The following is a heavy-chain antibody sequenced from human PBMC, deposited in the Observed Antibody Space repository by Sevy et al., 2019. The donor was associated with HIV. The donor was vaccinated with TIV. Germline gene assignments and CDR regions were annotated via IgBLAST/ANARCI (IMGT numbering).Heavy chain of an antibody. D-gene: IGHD2-15*01. V-gene: IGHV1-18*04. CDR2: ISAYNGNT. Sequence: ASVKVSCKASGYTFTNYSISWVRQAPGQGLEWMGWISAYNGNTNYAQSLQGRVTMTTDTSTNTAYMELRSLRSDDTAVYFCAKDRGYCSVGNCYSDSWGQGTLVTVSS. CDR3: AKDRGYCSVGNCYSDS. J-gene: IGHJ4*02. CDR1: GYTFTNYS.